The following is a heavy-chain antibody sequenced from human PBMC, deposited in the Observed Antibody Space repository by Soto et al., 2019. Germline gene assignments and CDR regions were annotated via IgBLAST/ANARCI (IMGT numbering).Heavy chain of an antibody. CDR2: IYRDGST. CDR3: ARVKGIGWYESSDY. J-gene: IGHJ4*02. D-gene: IGHD6-19*01. CDR1: GFTVSISY. Sequence: EVQLVESGGGLIQPGESLRLSCAASGFTVSISYMSCVRQAPGKGLEWVSTIYRDGSTYYADSVEGRFTISRDYSKNTLYLQMNGLRAEDAATDYCARVKGIGWYESSDYWGQGTLVTVSS. V-gene: IGHV3-53*01.